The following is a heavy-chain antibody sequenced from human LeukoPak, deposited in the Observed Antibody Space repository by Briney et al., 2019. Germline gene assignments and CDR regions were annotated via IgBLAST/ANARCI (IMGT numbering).Heavy chain of an antibody. J-gene: IGHJ4*02. CDR3: VGRPWNFDY. Sequence: GGSLRLSCTGSGFTFGDYLVSWVRQAPGKGLEWVGRVKSKNDGGSTDYAAPVKGRFFISRDDSRGTLSLEMNSLKIEDTAVYFCVGRPWNFDYWGQGTLVTVSS. CDR2: VKSKNDGGST. V-gene: IGHV3-15*01. CDR1: GFTFGDYL. D-gene: IGHD1-1*01.